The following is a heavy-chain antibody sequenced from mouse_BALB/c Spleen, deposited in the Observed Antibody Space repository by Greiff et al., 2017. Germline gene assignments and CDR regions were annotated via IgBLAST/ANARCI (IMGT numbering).Heavy chain of an antibody. V-gene: IGHV5-6*02. CDR3: ARRNSLLRLKGSMDY. CDR2: ISSGGSYT. CDR1: GFTFSSYG. D-gene: IGHD1-2*01. Sequence: EVMLVESGGDLVKPGGSLKLSCAASGFTFSSYGMSWVRQTPDKRLEWVATISSGGSYTYYPDSVKGRFTISRDNAKNTLYLQMSSLKSEDTAMYYCARRNSLLRLKGSMDYWGQGTSVTVSS. J-gene: IGHJ4*01.